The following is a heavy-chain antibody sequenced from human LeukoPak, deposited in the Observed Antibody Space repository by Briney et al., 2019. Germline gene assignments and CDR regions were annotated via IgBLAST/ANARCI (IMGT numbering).Heavy chain of an antibody. J-gene: IGHJ6*03. CDR2: INPSGGST. CDR3: ARGLKVRGVIYKMGSYYYYYMDV. Sequence: GASVKVSCKASGYTFTSYYMHWVRQAPGQGLEWMGIINPSGGSTSYAQKFQGRVTMTRDMSTSTAYMELSSLRSEDTAVYYCARGLKVRGVIYKMGSYYYYYMDVWGKGTTVTVSS. V-gene: IGHV1-46*01. D-gene: IGHD3-10*01. CDR1: GYTFTSYY.